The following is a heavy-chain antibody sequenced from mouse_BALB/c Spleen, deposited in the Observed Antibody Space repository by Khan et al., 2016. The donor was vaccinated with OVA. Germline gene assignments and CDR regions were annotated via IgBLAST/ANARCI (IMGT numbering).Heavy chain of an antibody. CDR2: IDPANGNT. J-gene: IGHJ1*01. CDR1: GFNIKDTY. V-gene: IGHV14-3*02. Sequence: EVQLQKSGAELVKPGASVKLSCTASGFNIKDTYMHWVKQRPEQGLEWIGRIDPANGNTKYDPKFQGKATITADTSSNTAYLQRSSLTSEDTAVYYCARYYGSSYWYFDVWGAGTTVTVSS. D-gene: IGHD1-1*01. CDR3: ARYYGSSYWYFDV.